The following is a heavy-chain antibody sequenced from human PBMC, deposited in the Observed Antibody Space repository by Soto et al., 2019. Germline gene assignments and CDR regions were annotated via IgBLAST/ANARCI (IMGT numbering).Heavy chain of an antibody. CDR2: VYHTGDT. Sequence: SETLSVTXGVSGGTVASSNWWSWIRQSPGGGLEWIGNVYHTGDTNLNPSLQSRVTISVDKSNNQFSLRLNSLTAADTAVYFCAREIVTAGGNNYFDPWGPGTLVTVSS. J-gene: IGHJ5*02. V-gene: IGHV4-4*02. D-gene: IGHD2-21*02. CDR3: AREIVTAGGNNYFDP. CDR1: GGTVASSNW.